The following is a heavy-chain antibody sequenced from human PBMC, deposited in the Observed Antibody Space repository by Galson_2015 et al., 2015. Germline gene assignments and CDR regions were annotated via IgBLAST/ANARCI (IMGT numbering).Heavy chain of an antibody. J-gene: IGHJ6*02. CDR3: ARDRRVGYCRSTSCYHIPPPPYGMDV. D-gene: IGHD2-2*03. V-gene: IGHV3-21*01. CDR2: ISSSSSYI. Sequence: SLRLSCAASGFTFSSYSMNWVRQAPGKGLEWVSSISSSSSYIYYADSVKGRFTISRDNAKNSLYLQMNSLRAEDTAVYYCARDRRVGYCRSTSCYHIPPPPYGMDVWGQGTTVTVSS. CDR1: GFTFSSYS.